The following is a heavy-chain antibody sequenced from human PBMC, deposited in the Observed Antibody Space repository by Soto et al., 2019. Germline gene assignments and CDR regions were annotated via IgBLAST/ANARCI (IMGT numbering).Heavy chain of an antibody. CDR3: ARGFGVTQDGIFDY. J-gene: IGHJ4*02. CDR2: ISSNGGST. CDR1: GFTFSSYA. D-gene: IGHD3-3*01. Sequence: GGSLRLSCAASGFTFSSYAMHWVRQAPGKGLEYVSAISSNGGSTYYANSVKGRFTISRDNSKNTLYLQMGSLRAEDMAVYYCARGFGVTQDGIFDYWGQGTLVTVSS. V-gene: IGHV3-64*01.